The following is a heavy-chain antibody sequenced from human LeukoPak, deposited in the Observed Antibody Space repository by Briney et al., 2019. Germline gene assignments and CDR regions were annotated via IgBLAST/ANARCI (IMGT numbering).Heavy chain of an antibody. CDR2: MNPNSGNT. D-gene: IGHD3-10*01. V-gene: IGHV1-8*01. J-gene: IGHJ4*02. CDR1: GYTFTSYD. CDR3: ARGRLKGESLQN. Sequence: GASVKVSCKASGYTFTSYDINWVRQATGQGLEWMGWMNPNSGNTGYAQKFQGRVTMTRNTSISTAYMELSSLRSEDTAVYYRARGRLKGESLQNWGQGTLVTVSS.